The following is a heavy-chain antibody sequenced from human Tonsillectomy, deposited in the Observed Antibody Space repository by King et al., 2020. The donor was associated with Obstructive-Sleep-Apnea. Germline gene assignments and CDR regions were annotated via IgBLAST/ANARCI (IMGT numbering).Heavy chain of an antibody. CDR1: GGSISSYY. D-gene: IGHD2-2*01. V-gene: IGHV4-59*08. Sequence: QLQESGPGLVKPSETLSLTCTVSGGSISSYYWSWIRQPPGKGLEWIGYIYYSGSTNYNPSLKSRVTISVDTSKNQFSLKLSSVTAADTAVYYCARRYCSSTSCFWFDPWGQGTLVTVSS. CDR2: IYYSGST. J-gene: IGHJ5*02. CDR3: ARRYCSSTSCFWFDP.